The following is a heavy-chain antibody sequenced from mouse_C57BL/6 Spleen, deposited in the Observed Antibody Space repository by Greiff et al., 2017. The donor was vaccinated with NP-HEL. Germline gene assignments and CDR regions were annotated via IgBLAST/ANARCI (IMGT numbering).Heavy chain of an antibody. V-gene: IGHV14-2*01. CDR2: IDPEDGET. CDR3: ALDYYGSSHFDY. D-gene: IGHD1-1*01. J-gene: IGHJ2*01. Sequence: EVQLQQSGAELVKPGASVKLSCTASGFNIKDYYMHWVKQRTEQGLEWIGRIDPEDGETKYAPKFQGKATITADTSSNTAYPQLSSLTSEDTAVYYCALDYYGSSHFDYWGQGTTLTVSS. CDR1: GFNIKDYY.